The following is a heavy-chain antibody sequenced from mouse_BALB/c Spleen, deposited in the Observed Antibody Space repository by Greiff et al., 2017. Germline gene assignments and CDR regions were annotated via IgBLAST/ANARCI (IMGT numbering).Heavy chain of an antibody. CDR3: ARAKLGYYFDY. CDR1: GFTFTDYY. V-gene: IGHV7-3*02. D-gene: IGHD4-1*01. Sequence: DVKLVESGGGLVQPGGSLRLSCATSGFTFTDYYMSWVRQPPGKALEWLGFIRNKANGYTTEYSASVKGRFTISRDNSQSILYLQMNTLRAEDSATYYCARAKLGYYFDYWGQGTTLTVSS. J-gene: IGHJ2*01. CDR2: IRNKANGYTT.